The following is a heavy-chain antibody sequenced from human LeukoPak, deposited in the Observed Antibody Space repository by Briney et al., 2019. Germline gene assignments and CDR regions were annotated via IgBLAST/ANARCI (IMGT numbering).Heavy chain of an antibody. V-gene: IGHV3-66*01. Sequence: GGSLRLSCAVSGFTVSSKYMSWVRQAPGKGLEWFSVLYTDDSTYYADSVRGRFTISRDDSKNMLYLHMNSLRAEDTAVYYCAKEALSGSYFDYWGQGTLVTVSS. D-gene: IGHD1-26*01. J-gene: IGHJ4*02. CDR2: LYTDDST. CDR1: GFTVSSKY. CDR3: AKEALSGSYFDY.